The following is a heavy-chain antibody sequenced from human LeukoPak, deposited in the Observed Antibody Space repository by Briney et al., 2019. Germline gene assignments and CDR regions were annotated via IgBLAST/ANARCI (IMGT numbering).Heavy chain of an antibody. D-gene: IGHD2-2*01. CDR3: ARGYCSSTSCYGSFDL. J-gene: IGHJ2*01. CDR1: GYTFTGYY. V-gene: IGHV1-2*02. Sequence: ASVKVSCKASGYTFTGYYMHWVRQAPGQGLEWMGWINPNSGGTNYAQKFQGRVTMTRDTSISTAYMELSRLRSDDTAVYYCARGYCSSTSCYGSFDLWGRGTLVTVSS. CDR2: INPNSGGT.